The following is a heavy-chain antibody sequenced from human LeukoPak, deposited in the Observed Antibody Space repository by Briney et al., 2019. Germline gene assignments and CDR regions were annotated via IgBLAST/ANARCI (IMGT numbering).Heavy chain of an antibody. V-gene: IGHV1-2*02. J-gene: IGHJ4*02. CDR1: GYTFTGYY. D-gene: IGHD6-19*01. CDR2: INPNSGGT. CDR3: ARVPGRTIAVAGTGYFDY. Sequence: ASVKVSXKASGYTFTGYYMQWVRQAPGQGREGMGWINPNSGGTNYAQKFQGRVTMTRDTSISTAYMELSRLRSDDTAVYYCARVPGRTIAVAGTGYFDYWGQGTLVTVSS.